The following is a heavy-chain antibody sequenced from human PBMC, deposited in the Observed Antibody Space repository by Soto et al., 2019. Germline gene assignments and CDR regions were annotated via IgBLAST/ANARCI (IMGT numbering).Heavy chain of an antibody. V-gene: IGHV3-74*01. J-gene: IGHJ4*01. Sequence: PGGSLRLYCAAAGLTFSSYWMHWVRQAPGKGLVWVSRINSDWSSTSYADSVKGRFTISRDSAKNTLYLQLNSLRAEDTAVYHCARDPTYFYNRSGYYDYWVHGTLVTGPS. CDR2: INSDWSST. D-gene: IGHD3-22*01. CDR1: GLTFSSYW. CDR3: ARDPTYFYNRSGYYDY.